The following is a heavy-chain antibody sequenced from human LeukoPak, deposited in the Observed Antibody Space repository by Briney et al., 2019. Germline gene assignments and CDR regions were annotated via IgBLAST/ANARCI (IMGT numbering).Heavy chain of an antibody. CDR3: ASWTHSGHEWQNGGAFDI. D-gene: IGHD5-12*01. CDR1: EFTFSNYD. J-gene: IGHJ3*02. Sequence: GGSLRLSCAAFEFTFSNYDMHWVRQAPGKGLEWVSLIRFDGSNKYYADSVKGRFTISRDNSNDALYLQMNSLRAGDTAMYYCASWTHSGHEWQNGGAFDIWGQGTVVTVSA. CDR2: IRFDGSNK. V-gene: IGHV3-30*02.